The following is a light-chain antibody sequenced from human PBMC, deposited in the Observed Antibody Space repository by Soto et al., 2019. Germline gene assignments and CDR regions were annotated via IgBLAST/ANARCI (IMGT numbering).Light chain of an antibody. Sequence: QSALTQPASVSGSPGQSITISCTGTSSDIGAYNFVSWYQQHPGKAPKLMLYDVNNRPSGVSDRFSGSKSGNTASLAISGLQAEDEADYYCTSCTTSTTMIFGGGTKLTVL. V-gene: IGLV2-14*03. J-gene: IGLJ2*01. CDR1: SSDIGAYNF. CDR2: DVN. CDR3: TSCTTSTTMI.